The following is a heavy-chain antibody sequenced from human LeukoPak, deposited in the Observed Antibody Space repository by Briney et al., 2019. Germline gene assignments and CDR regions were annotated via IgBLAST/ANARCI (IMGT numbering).Heavy chain of an antibody. CDR2: INHSGST. CDR1: GGSFSGYY. D-gene: IGHD6-19*01. CDR3: ARGGPRWYSSGWYDH. V-gene: IGHV4-34*01. J-gene: IGHJ5*02. Sequence: PSETLSLTCAVYGGSFSGYYWSWIRQPPGKGLEWIGEINHSGSTNYNPSLKSRVTISVDTSKDQFSLKLSSVTAADTAVYYCARGGPRWYSSGWYDHWGQGTLVTVSS.